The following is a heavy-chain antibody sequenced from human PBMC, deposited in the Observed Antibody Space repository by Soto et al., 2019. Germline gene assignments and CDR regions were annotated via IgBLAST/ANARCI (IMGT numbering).Heavy chain of an antibody. CDR2: INPATGAA. V-gene: IGHV1-2*02. D-gene: IGHD3-3*01. CDR3: ARGGGVGVAGSAAFDM. Sequence: QLHLVQSGAVVKKPGASVTVSCSASGYPVTAYYMHWVRQAPGRGLEWMGGINPATGAAKYTQTFRGRGTMARDTATGTVFLERSGLTSEDTGVFYCARGGGVGVAGSAAFDMWGQGTLVTVSS. J-gene: IGHJ3*02. CDR1: GYPVTAYY.